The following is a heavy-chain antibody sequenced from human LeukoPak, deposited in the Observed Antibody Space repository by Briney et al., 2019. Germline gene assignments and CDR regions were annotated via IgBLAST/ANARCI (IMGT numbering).Heavy chain of an antibody. V-gene: IGHV4-59*01. CDR2: IYYSGST. CDR3: ARASYYYDSSGFGMDFDY. D-gene: IGHD3-22*01. J-gene: IGHJ4*02. Sequence: TSETLSLTCAVYGGSFSGYYWSWIRQPPGKGLEWIGYIYYSGSTNYNPSLKSRVTISVDTSKNQFSLKLSSVTAADTAVYYCARASYYYDSSGFGMDFDYWGQGTLVTVSS. CDR1: GGSFSGYY.